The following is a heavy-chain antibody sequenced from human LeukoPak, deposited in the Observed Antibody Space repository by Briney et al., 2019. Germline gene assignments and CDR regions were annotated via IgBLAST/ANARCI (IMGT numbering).Heavy chain of an antibody. CDR1: GGSISSSNW. D-gene: IGHD3-10*01. CDR3: ARAKWFGELFDY. J-gene: IGHJ4*02. CDR2: VYHSGTT. Sequence: SETLSLTCGVSGGSISSSNWWRWVRQPPGKGLEWIGEVYHSGTTNYNPSLKSRVTISVDKSEKQFSLRLSSLTAEDTAVYYCARAKWFGELFDYWGQGTLVTVSS. V-gene: IGHV4-4*02.